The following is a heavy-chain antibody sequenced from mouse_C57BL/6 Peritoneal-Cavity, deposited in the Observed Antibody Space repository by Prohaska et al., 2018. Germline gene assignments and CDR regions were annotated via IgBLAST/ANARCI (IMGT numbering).Heavy chain of an antibody. Sequence: EVKLVESGGGLVQPGGSLSLSCAASGFTFTDYYMSWVRQPPGNALEWFGFIRNKANGYTTEYSASVNVRFTISRDNSQSILYLQMNALRAEDSATYYCARYYYGSSYAMDYWGQGTSVTVSS. CDR3: ARYYYGSSYAMDY. V-gene: IGHV7-3*01. D-gene: IGHD1-1*01. J-gene: IGHJ4*01. CDR1: GFTFTDYY. CDR2: IRNKANGYTT.